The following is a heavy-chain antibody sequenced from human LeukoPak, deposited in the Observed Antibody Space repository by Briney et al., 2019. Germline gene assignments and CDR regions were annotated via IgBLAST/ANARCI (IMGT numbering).Heavy chain of an antibody. CDR1: GGTFSSYA. D-gene: IGHD2-2*01. CDR2: IIPIFGTA. Sequence: ASVKVSCKASGGTFSSYAIIWVRQAPGQGLEWMGGIIPIFGTANYAQKFQGRVTITTDESTSTAYMELSSLRSEDTAVYYCAREYCSSTSCFLGRYSAFDIWGQGTMVTVSS. CDR3: AREYCSSTSCFLGRYSAFDI. V-gene: IGHV1-69*05. J-gene: IGHJ3*02.